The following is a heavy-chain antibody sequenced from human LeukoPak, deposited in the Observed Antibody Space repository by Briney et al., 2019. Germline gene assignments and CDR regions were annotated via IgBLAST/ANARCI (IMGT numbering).Heavy chain of an antibody. D-gene: IGHD3-9*01. CDR2: TYYRSKWYN. V-gene: IGHV6-1*01. J-gene: IGHJ5*02. Sequence: SQTLSLACDISGDSVSSNSAAWNWIRQSPSRGLEWLGRTYYRSKWYNDYAVSVKSRITINPDTSKNQFSLQLNSVTPEDTAVYYCARADYDILTGYYYWFDPWGQGTLVTVSS. CDR3: ARADYDILTGYYYWFDP. CDR1: GDSVSSNSAA.